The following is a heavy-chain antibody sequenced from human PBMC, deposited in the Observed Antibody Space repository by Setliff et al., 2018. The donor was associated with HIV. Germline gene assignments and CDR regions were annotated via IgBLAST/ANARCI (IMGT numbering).Heavy chain of an antibody. CDR1: GFTFSSYS. V-gene: IGHV3-48*04. CDR3: ARESAAMGLDN. CDR2: ISSSGSSI. J-gene: IGHJ4*02. Sequence: GGSLRLSCAASGFTFSSYSMNWVRQAPGKGLEWVSYISSSGSSIYYGDSGKGRFTISRDNAKNSLYLQMNSLRAEDTAVYYCARESAAMGLDNWGPGTLVTVSS. D-gene: IGHD5-18*01.